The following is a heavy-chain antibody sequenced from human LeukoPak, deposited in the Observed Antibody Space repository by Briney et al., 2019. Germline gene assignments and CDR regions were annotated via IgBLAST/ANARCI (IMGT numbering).Heavy chain of an antibody. V-gene: IGHV3-21*01. CDR2: ISSSITYI. D-gene: IGHD3-10*01. Sequence: GGSLRLSCAASGFTFSDYSMKWIPQAPGKGRECVSSISSSITYIYYADSVKGRFTISRDNALNSLYLQMNSLRVDDTAVYYCVRERFHGSGAQKFDLWGQGALVTVSS. J-gene: IGHJ5*02. CDR3: VRERFHGSGAQKFDL. CDR1: GFTFSDYS.